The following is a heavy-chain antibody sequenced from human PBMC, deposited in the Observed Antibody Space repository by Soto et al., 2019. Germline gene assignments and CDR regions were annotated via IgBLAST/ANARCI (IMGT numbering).Heavy chain of an antibody. Sequence: QVQLVQSGAEVKKPGSSVKVSCKASGGTFSSYAISWVRQAPGQGLAWMGGIIPIFGTANYAQKFQGRVTITADESTSTAYMELSSLRSEDTAVYYCARKVTYCGGDCYSFDYWGQGTLVTVSS. CDR3: ARKVTYCGGDCYSFDY. D-gene: IGHD2-21*02. CDR2: IIPIFGTA. CDR1: GGTFSSYA. V-gene: IGHV1-69*01. J-gene: IGHJ4*02.